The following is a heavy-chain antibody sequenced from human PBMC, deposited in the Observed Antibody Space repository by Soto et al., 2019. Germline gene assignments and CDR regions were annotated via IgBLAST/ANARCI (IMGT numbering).Heavy chain of an antibody. D-gene: IGHD1-1*01. J-gene: IGHJ6*02. CDR2: ISNTGVTT. Sequence: AGGSLRLSCSASVFPFSTYTMNWFRQAPGKGLEWVAAISNTGVTTFYADSVKGRFTISRDNSKNTLYLQMNSLRAEDTAVYFCAKDKTGVRGGYYYYGVDVWGQGTTVTVSS. CDR1: VFPFSTYT. CDR3: AKDKTGVRGGYYYYGVDV. V-gene: IGHV3-23*01.